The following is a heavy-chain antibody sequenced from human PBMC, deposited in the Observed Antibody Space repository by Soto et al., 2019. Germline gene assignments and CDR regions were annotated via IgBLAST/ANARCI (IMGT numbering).Heavy chain of an antibody. CDR1: GGSFSGYY. CDR3: ARGGCSSTSCYVVNDY. D-gene: IGHD2-2*01. J-gene: IGHJ4*02. V-gene: IGHV4-34*01. CDR2: INHSGST. Sequence: SETLSLTCAVYGGSFSGYYWSWIRQPPGKGLEWIGEINHSGSTNYNPSFKSRVNISVDTSKNQFSLKLSSVTAADTAVYYCARGGCSSTSCYVVNDYWGQGTLVTVSS.